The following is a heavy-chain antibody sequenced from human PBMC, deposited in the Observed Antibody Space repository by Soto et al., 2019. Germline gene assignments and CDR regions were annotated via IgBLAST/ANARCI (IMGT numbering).Heavy chain of an antibody. CDR3: ARDAAPIDY. CDR2: SSSSSRTI. V-gene: IGHV3-48*01. Sequence: EVQLVESGGGLVQPGGSLRLSCAASGFTFSSYSMNWVRQAPGKGLEWVSYSSSSSRTIYYADSVKGRFTISRDNAKNSLYLQMNSLRAEDTAMYYCARDAAPIDYWGQGTLVTVSS. CDR1: GFTFSSYS. J-gene: IGHJ4*02.